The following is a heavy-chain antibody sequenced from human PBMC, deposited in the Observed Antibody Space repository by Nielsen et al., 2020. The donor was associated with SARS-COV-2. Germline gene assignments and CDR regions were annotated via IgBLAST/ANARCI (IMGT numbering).Heavy chain of an antibody. D-gene: IGHD6-13*01. J-gene: IGHJ4*02. CDR3: ARGVSGWIAAAGRINYFDY. CDR2: ISAYNGNT. Sequence: ASVKVSCKASGYTFASYGISWVRQVPGQGLEWMGWISAYNGNTNYAQKLQGRVTMTTDTSTSTAYMELRSLRSDDTAVYYCARGVSGWIAAAGRINYFDYWGQGTLVTVSS. CDR1: GYTFASYG. V-gene: IGHV1-18*01.